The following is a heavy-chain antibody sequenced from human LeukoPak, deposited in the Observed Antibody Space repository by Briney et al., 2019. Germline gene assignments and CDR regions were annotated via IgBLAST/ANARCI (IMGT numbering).Heavy chain of an antibody. V-gene: IGHV4-39*01. Sequence: SETLSLTCTVSGASIGSSTYYWAWIRQPPGKGLEWIGSVYYSGNTYYNPSLKSRVTISVDTSKTQFSLKLSSVTAADTAVYYCASPPLGAITPDALNTWGQGTMVIVSS. D-gene: IGHD3-22*01. CDR3: ASPPLGAITPDALNT. CDR2: VYYSGNT. J-gene: IGHJ3*02. CDR1: GASIGSSTYY.